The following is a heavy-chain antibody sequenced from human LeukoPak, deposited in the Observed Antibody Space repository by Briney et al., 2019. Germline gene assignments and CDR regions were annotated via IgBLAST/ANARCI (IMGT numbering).Heavy chain of an antibody. V-gene: IGHV4-59*12. CDR2: IYYSGST. CDR1: GGSISSYY. D-gene: IGHD2-2*01. J-gene: IGHJ4*02. CDR3: ARALYQSLPYFDY. Sequence: PSETLSLTCTVSGGSISSYYWSWIRQPPGKGLEWIGYIYYSGSTNYNPSLKSRVTISVDTSKNQFSLKLSSVTAADTAVYYCARALYQSLPYFDYWGQGTLVTVSS.